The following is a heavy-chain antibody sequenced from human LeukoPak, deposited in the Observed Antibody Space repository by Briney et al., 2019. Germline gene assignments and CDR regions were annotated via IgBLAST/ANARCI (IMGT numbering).Heavy chain of an antibody. D-gene: IGHD5-18*01. CDR1: GFTFTTYW. V-gene: IGHV3-74*01. J-gene: IGHJ6*02. Sequence: GGSLRLSCAASGFTFTTYWMHWVRQAPGKGLVWVSHINSDGSITSHADSVKGRFTISRDNAKNTLYLQMNSLRAEDTAVYYCARDAVDTANAVWGQGTTVTVSS. CDR2: INSDGSIT. CDR3: ARDAVDTANAV.